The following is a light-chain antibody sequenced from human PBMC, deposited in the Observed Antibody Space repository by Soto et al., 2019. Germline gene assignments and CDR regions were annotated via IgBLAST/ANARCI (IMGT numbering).Light chain of an antibody. J-gene: IGLJ1*01. Sequence: QSVLTQPASVSGPPGQSIVISCNGSSSDVGSYDLVSWYLQYPGKAPKVIIFEGTKRPSGVSHRFSGSKSGNTASLSISGLQAEDEADYYCYSFTTGNTLYVFGTGTKVTVL. CDR1: SSDVGSYDL. CDR2: EGT. CDR3: YSFTTGNTLYV. V-gene: IGLV2-14*02.